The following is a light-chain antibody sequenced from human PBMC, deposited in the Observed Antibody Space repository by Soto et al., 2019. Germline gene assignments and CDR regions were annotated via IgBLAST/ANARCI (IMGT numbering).Light chain of an antibody. Sequence: DIQMSQSPSTLSASVGDRVTITCRASQGIRRDLGWYQQKPGKAPKRLIYAASSLQSGVPSRFSGSGSGTEFTLTISSLQPEDFATYYCQQHNNYPRTFGQGTKVDI. CDR3: QQHNNYPRT. J-gene: IGKJ1*01. CDR2: AAS. V-gene: IGKV1-17*01. CDR1: QGIRRD.